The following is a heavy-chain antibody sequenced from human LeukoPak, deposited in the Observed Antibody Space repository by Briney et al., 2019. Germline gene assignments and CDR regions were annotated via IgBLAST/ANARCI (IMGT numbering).Heavy chain of an antibody. CDR2: IYYSGST. J-gene: IGHJ4*02. CDR3: ASSYNDSSGPFDY. CDR1: GGSISSSSYY. Sequence: MSSETLSLTCTVSGGSISSSSYYWGWLRQPPGKGLEWIGSIYYSGSTYYNPSLKSRVTISVDTSKNQFSLRLSSVTAADTAVYSCASSYNDSSGPFDYWGQGTLVTVSS. V-gene: IGHV4-39*07. D-gene: IGHD3-22*01.